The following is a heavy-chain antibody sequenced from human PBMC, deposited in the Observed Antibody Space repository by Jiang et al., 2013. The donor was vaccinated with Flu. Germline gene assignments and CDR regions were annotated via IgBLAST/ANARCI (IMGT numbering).Heavy chain of an antibody. CDR1: GGSISSSSYY. J-gene: IGHJ4*02. Sequence: GLVKPSETLSLTCTVSGGSISSSSYYWGWIRQPPGKGLEWIGSIYYSGSTYYNPSLKSRVTISVDTSKNQFSLKLSSVTAADTAVYYCARLNTMVRGVMSSYFDYWGQGTLVTVSS. D-gene: IGHD3-10*01. CDR3: ARLNTMVRGVMSSYFDY. V-gene: IGHV4-39*01. CDR2: IYYSGST.